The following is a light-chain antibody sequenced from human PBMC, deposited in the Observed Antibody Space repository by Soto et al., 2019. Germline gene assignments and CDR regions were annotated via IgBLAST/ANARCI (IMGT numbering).Light chain of an antibody. V-gene: IGLV1-44*01. J-gene: IGLJ2*01. CDR2: TNN. CDR3: AAWDDSLNGVV. CDR1: SSNIGSNI. Sequence: QPVLTQPPSASGTPGQRVTISCSGSSSNIGSNIVNWYQQFPGTAPKLLIYTNNQRPSGVPDRFSGSKSGTSASLAISGLQSEDEADYYCAAWDDSLNGVVFGGGTKLTVL.